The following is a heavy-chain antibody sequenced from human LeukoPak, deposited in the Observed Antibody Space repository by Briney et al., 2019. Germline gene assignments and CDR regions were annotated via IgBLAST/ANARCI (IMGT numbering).Heavy chain of an antibody. J-gene: IGHJ4*02. CDR2: IYHSGST. CDR3: ARSGVGARDFDC. Sequence: SETLSLTCTVSGYSISSGYYWGWIRQPPGKGLEWIGNIYHSGSTYYNPSLKSRVTISVDTSKNQFSLNLNSVTAADTAVYYCARSGVGARDFDCWGQGTLVTVSS. V-gene: IGHV4-38-2*02. D-gene: IGHD1-26*01. CDR1: GYSISSGYY.